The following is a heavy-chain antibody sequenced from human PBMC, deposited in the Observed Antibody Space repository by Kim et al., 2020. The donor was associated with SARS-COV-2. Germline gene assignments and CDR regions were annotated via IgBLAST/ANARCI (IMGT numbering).Heavy chain of an antibody. J-gene: IGHJ4*02. CDR1: GFTFDDYA. D-gene: IGHD6-19*01. Sequence: GGSLRLSCAASGFTFDDYAMHWVRQAPGKGLEWVSGISWNSGSIGYADSVKGRFTISRDNAKNSLYLQMNSLRAEDTALYYCAKDKRAGTSQATFDYWGQGTLVTVSS. V-gene: IGHV3-9*01. CDR3: AKDKRAGTSQATFDY. CDR2: ISWNSGSI.